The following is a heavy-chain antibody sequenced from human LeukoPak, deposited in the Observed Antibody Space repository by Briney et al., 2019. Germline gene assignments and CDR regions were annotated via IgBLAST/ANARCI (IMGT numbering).Heavy chain of an antibody. Sequence: GSLRLSCAASGFTFSSYAMSWVRQAPGKGLEWVSAISGSGGSTYYADSVKGRFTISRDNSKNTLYLQMNSLRAEDTAVYYCAKVVAVAGTLGLDPWGQGTLVTVSS. J-gene: IGHJ5*02. CDR1: GFTFSSYA. D-gene: IGHD6-19*01. V-gene: IGHV3-23*01. CDR2: ISGSGGST. CDR3: AKVVAVAGTLGLDP.